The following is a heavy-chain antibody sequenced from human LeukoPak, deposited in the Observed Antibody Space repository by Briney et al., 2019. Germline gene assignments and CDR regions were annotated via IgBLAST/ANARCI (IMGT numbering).Heavy chain of an antibody. CDR1: GGSFSGYY. D-gene: IGHD2-15*01. V-gene: IGHV4-34*01. CDR2: INHSGST. J-gene: IGHJ4*02. CDR3: ARGRTPLDY. Sequence: SETLSLTCAVYGGSFSGYYWSRLRQPPGKGLEWIGEINHSGSTNYNPSLKSRVTISVDTSKNQFSLKLSSVTAADTAVYYCARGRTPLDYWGQGTLVTVSS.